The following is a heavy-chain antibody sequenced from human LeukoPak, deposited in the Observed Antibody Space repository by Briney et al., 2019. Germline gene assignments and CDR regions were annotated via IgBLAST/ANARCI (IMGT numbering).Heavy chain of an antibody. CDR1: GGSISSYY. Sequence: SETLSLTCTVSGGSISSYYWSWIRQPPGKGPERIGNIYYSGSTKYNPSLKSRVTISVDTSKNQFSLKLSSVTAADAAVYYCARVKSGNWYSGPRSGFVSYYYMDVWGKGTTVTISS. CDR3: ARVKSGNWYSGPRSGFVSYYYMDV. J-gene: IGHJ6*03. D-gene: IGHD6-13*01. V-gene: IGHV4-59*01. CDR2: IYYSGST.